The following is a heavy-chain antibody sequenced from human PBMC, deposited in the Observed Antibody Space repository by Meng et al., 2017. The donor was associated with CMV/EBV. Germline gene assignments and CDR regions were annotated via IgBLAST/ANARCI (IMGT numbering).Heavy chain of an antibody. CDR1: GFTFSDYY. V-gene: IGHV3-11*01. CDR3: ARENYYYGMDV. Sequence: GESLQISCAASGFTFSDYYMSWIRQAPGKGLEWVSYISSSGSTIYYADSVKGRFTISRDNAKNSLYLQMNSLRAEDTAANYWARENYYYGMDVWGQGTTVTVSS. CDR2: ISSSGSTI. J-gene: IGHJ6*02.